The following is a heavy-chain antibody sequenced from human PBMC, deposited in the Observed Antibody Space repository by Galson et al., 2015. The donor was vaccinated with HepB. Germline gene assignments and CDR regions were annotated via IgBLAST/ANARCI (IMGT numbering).Heavy chain of an antibody. Sequence: SVKVSCKASGYTFTNYGIAWVRQAPGQGLEWMGWVSSHNVNAKYAQKLQGRVTMTTDTSTTTAYMELTSLTSDDTAVYYCARETVYPYSSGGDNDYWGQGTLITVSS. V-gene: IGHV1-18*01. CDR3: ARETVYPYSSGGDNDY. CDR2: VSSHNVNA. J-gene: IGHJ4*02. D-gene: IGHD6-19*01. CDR1: GYTFTNYG.